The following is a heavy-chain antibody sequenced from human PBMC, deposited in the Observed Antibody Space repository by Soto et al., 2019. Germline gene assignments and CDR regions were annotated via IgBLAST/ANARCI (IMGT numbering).Heavy chain of an antibody. V-gene: IGHV5-51*01. CDR2: IYPGDSDT. CDR1: GYSFTSYW. Sequence: PVESLKISCKGSGYSFTSYWIGWVRQMPGKGLECMGIIYPGDSDTRYSPSFQGQVTISADKSISTAYLQWSSLKASDTAMYYRARTAAAGKYYYGMDVWGQGTTVTSP. J-gene: IGHJ6*02. D-gene: IGHD6-13*01. CDR3: ARTAAAGKYYYGMDV.